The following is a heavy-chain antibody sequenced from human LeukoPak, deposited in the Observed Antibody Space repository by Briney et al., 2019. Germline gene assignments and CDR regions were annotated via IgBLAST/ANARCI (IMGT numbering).Heavy chain of an antibody. Sequence: SVKVSCKASGGTFSSYAISWVRQAPGQGLEWMGGIIPIFGTANYAQKFQGRVTITADESTSTAYMELSSLRSEDTAVYYCARDRFGVRSGSYDYWGQGTLVTVSS. CDR3: ARDRFGVRSGSYDY. CDR1: GGTFSSYA. V-gene: IGHV1-69*13. D-gene: IGHD1-26*01. CDR2: IIPIFGTA. J-gene: IGHJ4*02.